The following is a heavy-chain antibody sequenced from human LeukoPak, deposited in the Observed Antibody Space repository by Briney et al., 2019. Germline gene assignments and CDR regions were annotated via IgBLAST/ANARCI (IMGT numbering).Heavy chain of an antibody. J-gene: IGHJ2*01. CDR2: IYYSGST. V-gene: IGHV4-31*03. D-gene: IGHD1-14*01. CDR3: ARGGTIPSPEPWYFDL. Sequence: SETLSLTCTVSGGSISGYYWSWIRQHPGKGLEWIGYIYYSGSTYYNPSLKSRVTIPVDTSKNQFSLKLSSVTAADTAVYYCARGGTIPSPEPWYFDLWGRGTLVTVSS. CDR1: GGSISGYY.